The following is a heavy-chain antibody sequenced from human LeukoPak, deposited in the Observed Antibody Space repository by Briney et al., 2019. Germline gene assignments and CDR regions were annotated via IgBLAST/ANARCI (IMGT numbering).Heavy chain of an antibody. CDR3: ARDPQAMGKVFDY. CDR1: GLTFSSYS. CDR2: ISSSSSYI. V-gene: IGHV3-21*01. Sequence: PGGSLRLSCAASGLTFSSYSMNWVRQAPGKGLEWVSSISSSSSYIYYADSVKGRFTISRDNAKNSLYLQMNSLRAEDTAVYYCARDPQAMGKVFDYWGQGTLVTVSS. J-gene: IGHJ4*02. D-gene: IGHD7-27*01.